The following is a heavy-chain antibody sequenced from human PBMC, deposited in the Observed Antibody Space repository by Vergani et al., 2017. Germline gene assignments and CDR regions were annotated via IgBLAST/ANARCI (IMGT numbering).Heavy chain of an antibody. J-gene: IGHJ4*02. CDR3: AKDDYDILTGSLDY. CDR1: GFTFSSYA. V-gene: IGHV3-23*01. CDR2: ISGSGGST. D-gene: IGHD3-9*01. Sequence: EVQLLESGGGLVQPGGSLRLSCAASGFTFSSYAMSWVRQAPGKGLEWVSAISGSGGSTYYADSVKGRFTISRDNSKNTLYLQMNSLRAEDTAVNNCAKDDYDILTGSLDYWGQGTLVTVSS.